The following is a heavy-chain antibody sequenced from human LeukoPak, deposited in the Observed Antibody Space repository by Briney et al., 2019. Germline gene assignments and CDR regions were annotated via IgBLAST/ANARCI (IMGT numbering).Heavy chain of an antibody. V-gene: IGHV1-8*02. J-gene: IGHJ4*02. D-gene: IGHD3-3*01. CDR3: ARMWAGYDFWSGYYTRGGFDY. Sequence: GASVKVSCKASGYTFTSYDINWVRQATGQGLEWMGWMNPNSGNTGYAQKFQGRVTMTRNTSMSTAYMELSSLRSEDTAVYYCARMWAGYDFWSGYYTRGGFDYWGQGTLVTVSS. CDR1: GYTFTSYD. CDR2: MNPNSGNT.